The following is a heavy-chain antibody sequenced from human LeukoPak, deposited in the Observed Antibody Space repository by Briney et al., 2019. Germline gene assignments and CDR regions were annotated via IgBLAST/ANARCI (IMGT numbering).Heavy chain of an antibody. Sequence: PSETLSLTCTVSGGSISSYYWGWIRQTPGKGLEWIGSIYYSGSTYYNPSLKSRVTISVDTSKNQFSLKLSSVTAADTAVYYCATQGDGYNIFDYWGQGTLVTVSS. J-gene: IGHJ4*02. V-gene: IGHV4-39*01. D-gene: IGHD5-24*01. CDR3: ATQGDGYNIFDY. CDR2: IYYSGST. CDR1: GGSISSYY.